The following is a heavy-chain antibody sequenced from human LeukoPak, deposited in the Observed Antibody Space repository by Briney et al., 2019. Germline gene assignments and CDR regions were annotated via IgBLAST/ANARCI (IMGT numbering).Heavy chain of an antibody. CDR1: GYSFSTYW. D-gene: IGHD3-10*01. J-gene: IGHJ5*02. CDR2: IYPGDSDT. CDR3: ARQRGSVTGDWFDP. V-gene: IGHV5-51*01. Sequence: GESLKISGKGSGYSFSTYWIGWVRQMPGKGLEWMGIIYPGDSDTRYSPSFQGQVTIPADKSISTAYLQWSSLKASDTAMYYCARQRGSVTGDWFDPWGQGTLVTVSS.